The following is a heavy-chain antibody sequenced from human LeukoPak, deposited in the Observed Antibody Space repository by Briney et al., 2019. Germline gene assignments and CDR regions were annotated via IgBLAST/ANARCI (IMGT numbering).Heavy chain of an antibody. Sequence: GESLKISCKSSGYSFTNYWIAWVRQMPGKGLECMGIIYPGDSDTRYSPSFQGQVTISADKSIGTAYLQWSSLKASDTAMYYCARSQTTMVRGVIKSIYSDYWGQGILVTVSS. CDR2: IYPGDSDT. V-gene: IGHV5-51*01. D-gene: IGHD3-10*01. CDR1: GYSFTNYW. CDR3: ARSQTTMVRGVIKSIYSDY. J-gene: IGHJ4*02.